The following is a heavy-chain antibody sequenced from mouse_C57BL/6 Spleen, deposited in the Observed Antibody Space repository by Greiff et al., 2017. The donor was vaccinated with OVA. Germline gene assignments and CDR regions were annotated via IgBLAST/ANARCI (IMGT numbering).Heavy chain of an antibody. CDR3: ARRDYDYPNWYFDV. D-gene: IGHD2-4*01. V-gene: IGHV5-17*01. CDR1: GFTFSDYG. J-gene: IGHJ1*03. CDR2: ISSGSSTI. Sequence: EVKVEESGGGLVKPGGSLKLSCAASGFTFSDYGMHWVRQAPEKGLEWVAYISSGSSTIYYADTVKGRFTISRDNAKNTLFLQMTSLRSEDTAMYYCARRDYDYPNWYFDVWGTGTTVTVSS.